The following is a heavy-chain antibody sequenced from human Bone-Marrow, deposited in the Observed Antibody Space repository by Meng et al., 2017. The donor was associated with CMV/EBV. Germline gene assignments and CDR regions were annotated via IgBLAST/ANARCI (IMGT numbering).Heavy chain of an antibody. D-gene: IGHD6-19*01. CDR1: GFTFSSYS. Sequence: GESLKISCAASGFTFSSYSMNWVRQAPGKGLEWVSSISSSSSYIYYADSVKGRFTISRDNAKNSLYLQMNRRRAEDTAVYYCATKGQWLADYWGQGTLVTVSS. V-gene: IGHV3-21*01. CDR2: ISSSSSYI. J-gene: IGHJ4*02. CDR3: ATKGQWLADY.